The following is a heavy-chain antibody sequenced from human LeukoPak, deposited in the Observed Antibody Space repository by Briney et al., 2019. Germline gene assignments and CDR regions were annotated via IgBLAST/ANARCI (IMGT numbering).Heavy chain of an antibody. CDR1: GGSFSGYY. CDR3: ARRYYDFWSGYYFDY. J-gene: IGHJ4*02. CDR2: INHSGST. Sequence: SETLSLTCAVNGGSFSGYYWSWIRQPPGKGLEWIGEINHSGSTNYNPSLKSRVTISVDTSKNQFSLKLSSVTAADTAVYYCARRYYDFWSGYYFDYWGQGTLVTVSS. D-gene: IGHD3-3*01. V-gene: IGHV4-34*01.